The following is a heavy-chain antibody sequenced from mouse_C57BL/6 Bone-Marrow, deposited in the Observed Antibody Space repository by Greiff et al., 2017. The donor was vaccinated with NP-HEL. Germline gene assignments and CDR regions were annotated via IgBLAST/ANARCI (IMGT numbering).Heavy chain of an antibody. Sequence: QVQLKQSGPELVKPGASVKISCKASGYAFSSSWMNWVKQRPGKGLEWIGRIYPGDGDTNYNGKFKGKATLTADKSSSTAYMQLSSLTSEDSAVYFCAFYYGSFAYWGQGTLVTVSA. V-gene: IGHV1-82*01. CDR1: GYAFSSSW. CDR2: IYPGDGDT. J-gene: IGHJ3*01. CDR3: AFYYGSFAY. D-gene: IGHD1-1*01.